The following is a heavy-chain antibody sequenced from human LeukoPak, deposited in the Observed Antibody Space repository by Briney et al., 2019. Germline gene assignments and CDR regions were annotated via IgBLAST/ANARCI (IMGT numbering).Heavy chain of an antibody. V-gene: IGHV1-18*01. J-gene: IGHJ4*02. CDR3: ARYEQPPDGLPAPVFDFDY. CDR1: GYTFTSYG. Sequence: GASVKVSCKASGYTFTSYGISWVRQAPGQGLEWMGWISAYNGNTNYAQKLQGRVTMTTDTSTSTAYMELRSLRSDDTAVYYCARYEQPPDGLPAPVFDFDYWGQGTLVTVSS. D-gene: IGHD1/OR15-1a*01. CDR2: ISAYNGNT.